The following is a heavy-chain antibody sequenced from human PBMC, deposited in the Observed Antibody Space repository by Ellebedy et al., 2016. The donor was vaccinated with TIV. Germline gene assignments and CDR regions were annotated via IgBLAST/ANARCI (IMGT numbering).Heavy chain of an antibody. Sequence: GESLKISCAASGFTFSDYYMSWIRQAPGKGLEWVSYISSSGSTIYYADSVKGRFTISRDNAKNSLYLQMNSLRAEDTAVYYCAREGVWFGELLVAWGQGTLVTVSS. J-gene: IGHJ5*02. D-gene: IGHD3-10*01. V-gene: IGHV3-11*01. CDR2: ISSSGSTI. CDR3: AREGVWFGELLVA. CDR1: GFTFSDYY.